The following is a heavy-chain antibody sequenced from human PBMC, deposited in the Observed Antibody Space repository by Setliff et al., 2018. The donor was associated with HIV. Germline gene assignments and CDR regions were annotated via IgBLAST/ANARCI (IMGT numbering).Heavy chain of an antibody. CDR3: ARGDGTKYYYYYYMDV. Sequence: NPSETLSLTCTVSGGSISSGGYYWSWIRQLPGKGLECIGYIYYSGSTYYNPSLKSLVTISVDTSKNQFSLKLSSVTAADTAVYYCARGDGTKYYYYYYMDVWGKGTTVTVSS. V-gene: IGHV4-31*01. CDR1: GGSISSGGYY. CDR2: IYYSGST. D-gene: IGHD1-7*01. J-gene: IGHJ6*03.